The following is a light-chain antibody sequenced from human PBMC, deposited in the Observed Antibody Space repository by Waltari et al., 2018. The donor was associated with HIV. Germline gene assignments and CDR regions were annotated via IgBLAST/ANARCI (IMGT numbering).Light chain of an antibody. Sequence: DIQMTQSPSTLSASVGDRVTITCRASQSISSWLAWYQHKPGKAPNLLIYKASSLESGVPSRFSGSGSGKEFTLTISSLQPDDFATYYCQQYHSYPYTFGQGTKLEIK. J-gene: IGKJ2*01. CDR2: KAS. V-gene: IGKV1-5*03. CDR3: QQYHSYPYT. CDR1: QSISSW.